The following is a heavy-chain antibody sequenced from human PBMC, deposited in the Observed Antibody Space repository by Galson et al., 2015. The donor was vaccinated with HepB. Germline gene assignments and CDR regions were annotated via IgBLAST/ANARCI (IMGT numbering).Heavy chain of an antibody. V-gene: IGHV3-11*05. CDR1: GFTFSDYY. CDR3: ARVRDEWLGYFDY. D-gene: IGHD6-19*01. J-gene: IGHJ4*02. CDR2: ISSSSSYT. Sequence: SLRLSCAASGFTFSDYYMSWIRQAPGKGLEWVSYISSSSSYTNYADSVKGRFTISRDNAKNSLYLQMNSLRAEDTAVYYCARVRDEWLGYFDYWGQGTLVTVSS.